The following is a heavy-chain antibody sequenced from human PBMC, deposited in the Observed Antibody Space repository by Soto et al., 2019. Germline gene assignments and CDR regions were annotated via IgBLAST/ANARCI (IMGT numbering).Heavy chain of an antibody. CDR3: ARGSGYYFDY. Sequence: SETLSLTCAVYGGSFSGYYWSWIRQPPGKGLEWIGEINHSGSTNYNPSLKSRVTISVDTSKNQFSLKLSSVTAADTAVYYCARGSGYYFDYWGQGTLVTVSS. J-gene: IGHJ4*02. CDR1: GGSFSGYY. D-gene: IGHD7-27*01. V-gene: IGHV4-34*01. CDR2: INHSGST.